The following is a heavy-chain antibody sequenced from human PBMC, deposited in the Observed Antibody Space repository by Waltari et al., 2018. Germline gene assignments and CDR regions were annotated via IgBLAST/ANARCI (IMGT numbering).Heavy chain of an antibody. Sequence: EVQLVESGGGLVQPGGSLKLSCAASGFTFSGSAMHWVRQASGKGLEWVGRSRSKANSYATAYAASVKGRFTISRDDSKNTAYLQMNSLKTEDTAVYYCTRGFDIWGQGTMVTVSS. J-gene: IGHJ3*02. CDR3: TRGFDI. CDR2: SRSKANSYAT. V-gene: IGHV3-73*02. CDR1: GFTFSGSA.